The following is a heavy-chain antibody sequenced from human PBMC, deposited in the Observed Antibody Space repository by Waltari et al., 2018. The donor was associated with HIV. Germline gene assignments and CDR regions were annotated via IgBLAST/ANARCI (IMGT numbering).Heavy chain of an antibody. V-gene: IGHV1-2*04. CDR2: INPNSGGT. CDR1: GYTFTGYY. J-gene: IGHJ4*02. D-gene: IGHD5-12*01. CDR3: ARGDSDYDYFDY. Sequence: QVQLVQSGAEVKKPGASVKVSCKASGYTFTGYYMHWVRQAPGQELDGMEWINPNSGGTNNAQKFQGWVTMTRDTTSSTAYMELSRLRSDDTAVYYCARGDSDYDYFDYWGQGTLVTVSS.